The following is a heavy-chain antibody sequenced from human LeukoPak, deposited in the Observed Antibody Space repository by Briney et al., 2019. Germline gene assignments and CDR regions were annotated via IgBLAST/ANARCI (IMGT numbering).Heavy chain of an antibody. CDR1: GGSISSYY. V-gene: IGHV4-59*01. CDR3: ARTYSWSGGYMDV. Sequence: SETLSLTCTVSGGSISSYYWSWIRQPPGKGLEWIGYIYYSGSTNYNPSLKSRVTISVDTSKNHFSLKLSSVTAADTAVYYCARTYSWSGGYMDVWGKGTTVTVSS. CDR2: IYYSGST. J-gene: IGHJ6*03. D-gene: IGHD3-10*01.